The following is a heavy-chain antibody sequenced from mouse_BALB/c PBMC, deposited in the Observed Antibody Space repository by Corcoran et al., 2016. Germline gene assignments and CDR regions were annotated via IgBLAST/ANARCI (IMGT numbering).Heavy chain of an antibody. V-gene: IGHV3-6*02. D-gene: IGHD1-1*01. Sequence: DVQLQESGPGLVKPSQSLSLTCSVTGYSITSGYYWNWIRQFPGNKLEWMGYISYDGSNNYNPSLKNRISITRDTSKNQFFLKLNSVTTEDTATYYCASWYYGSRAYWGQGTLVTVSA. CDR1: GYSITSGYY. CDR2: ISYDGSN. J-gene: IGHJ3*01. CDR3: ASWYYGSRAY.